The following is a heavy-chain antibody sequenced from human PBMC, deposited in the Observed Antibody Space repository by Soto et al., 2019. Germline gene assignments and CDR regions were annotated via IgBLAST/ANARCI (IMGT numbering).Heavy chain of an antibody. D-gene: IGHD2-15*01. CDR2: INAGNGNT. Sequence: QVQLVQSGAEVKKPGASVKVSCKASGYTFTKYALHWVRQAPGQRLEWMGWINAGNGNTKYSQKFQGRVTITRDTSASTSYMQLSSLGSEDTAVYYCARGEGYCSGGTCYRWFDPWGQGTLVTVSS. V-gene: IGHV1-3*01. CDR1: GYTFTKYA. J-gene: IGHJ5*02. CDR3: ARGEGYCSGGTCYRWFDP.